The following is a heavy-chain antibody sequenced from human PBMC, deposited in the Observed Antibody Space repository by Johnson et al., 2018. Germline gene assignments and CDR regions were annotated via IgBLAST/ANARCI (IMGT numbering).Heavy chain of an antibody. D-gene: IGHD2/OR15-2a*01. CDR1: GFIFDDYG. Sequence: VQLVQSGGALVQPGRSLTLACAASGFIFDDYGMNWVRPVPGKGLEWVSSISWNSGGVDYGNSVKGRFTISRDNGKNLLYLQMNSLRPEDTALYYCAKGKHSNARLGAFDIWGQGTMVTVSS. V-gene: IGHV3-9*01. CDR3: AKGKHSNARLGAFDI. J-gene: IGHJ3*02. CDR2: ISWNSGGV.